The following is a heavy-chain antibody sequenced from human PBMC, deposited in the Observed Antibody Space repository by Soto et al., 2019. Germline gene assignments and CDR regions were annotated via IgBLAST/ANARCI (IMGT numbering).Heavy chain of an antibody. V-gene: IGHV1-58*01. J-gene: IGHJ4*02. CDR1: GFTFTSSA. Sequence: SVKVSCKASGFTFTSSAVQWVRQARGQRLEWIGWIVVGSGNTNYAQKFQERVTITRDMSTSTAYMELSSLRSEDTAVYYCAADRIAVAGTLPIDYWGQGTLVTVS. D-gene: IGHD6-19*01. CDR2: IVVGSGNT. CDR3: AADRIAVAGTLPIDY.